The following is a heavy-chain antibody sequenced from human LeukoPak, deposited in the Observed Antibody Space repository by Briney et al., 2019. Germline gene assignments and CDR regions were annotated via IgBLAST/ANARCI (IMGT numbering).Heavy chain of an antibody. Sequence: GGSLRLSCAAPGFTFSSYSMNWVRQAPGKGLEWVSSISSSSSYIYYADSVKGRFTVSRDNAKNSLYLQMNSLRGEDTAVYYCARDPSQGDYGDYYYMDVWGKGTTVSVSS. V-gene: IGHV3-21*01. CDR2: ISSSSSYI. CDR3: ARDPSQGDYGDYYYMDV. J-gene: IGHJ6*03. D-gene: IGHD4-17*01. CDR1: GFTFSSYS.